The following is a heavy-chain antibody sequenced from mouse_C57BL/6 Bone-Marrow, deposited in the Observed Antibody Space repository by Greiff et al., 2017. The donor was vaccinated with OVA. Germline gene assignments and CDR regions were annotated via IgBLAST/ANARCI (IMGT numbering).Heavy chain of an antibody. Sequence: VQRVESGAELAKPGASVKLSCKASGYTFTSYWMHWVKQRPGQGLEWIGYINPSSGYTKYNQKFKDKATLTAEKSSSTAYMQLSSLTYEDSAVYYCARRGQLRLPWFAYWGQGTLVTVSA. V-gene: IGHV1-7*01. CDR3: ARRGQLRLPWFAY. J-gene: IGHJ3*01. CDR1: GYTFTSYW. D-gene: IGHD3-2*02. CDR2: INPSSGYT.